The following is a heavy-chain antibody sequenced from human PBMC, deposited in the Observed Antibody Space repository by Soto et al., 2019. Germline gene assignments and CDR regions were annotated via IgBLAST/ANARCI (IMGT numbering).Heavy chain of an antibody. CDR3: ARGHFDFWSGYFATIDY. Sequence: PSETLSLTCTVFGGSISSYYWSWIRQPPGKGLEWIGYIHYSGSTKYNPSLKSRVTISADTSKNQFSLKLSSVTAADTAVYYCARGHFDFWSGYFATIDYWGQGTLVTVSS. CDR2: IHYSGST. D-gene: IGHD3-3*01. CDR1: GGSISSYY. V-gene: IGHV4-59*08. J-gene: IGHJ4*02.